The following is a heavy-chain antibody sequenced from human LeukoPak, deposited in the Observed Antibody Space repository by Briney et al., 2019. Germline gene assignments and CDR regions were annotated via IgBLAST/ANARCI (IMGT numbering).Heavy chain of an antibody. J-gene: IGHJ4*02. CDR1: GDSISSGDYY. D-gene: IGHD3-22*01. V-gene: IGHV4-39*07. CDR3: ARRYYYDSSGYYSNFDY. CDR2: IYYSGST. Sequence: SQTLSLTCTVSGDSISSGDYYWGWIRQPPGKGLEWIGSIYYSGSTYYNPSLKSRVTISVDTSKNQFSLKLSSVTAADTAVYYCARRYYYDSSGYYSNFDYWGQGTLVTVSS.